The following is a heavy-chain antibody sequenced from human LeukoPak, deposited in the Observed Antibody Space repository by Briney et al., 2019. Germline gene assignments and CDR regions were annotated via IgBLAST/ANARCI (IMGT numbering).Heavy chain of an antibody. V-gene: IGHV4-34*01. J-gene: IGHJ6*02. CDR2: INHSGST. CDR3: ARGSVYYDFWSGSRAYGMDA. CDR1: GGSFSGYY. D-gene: IGHD3-3*01. Sequence: PSETLSLTCAVYGGSFSGYYWSWIRQPPGKGLEWIGEINHSGSTNYNPSLKSRVTISVDTSKNQFSLKLSSVTAADTAVYYCARGSVYYDFWSGSRAYGMDAWGQGTTVTVSS.